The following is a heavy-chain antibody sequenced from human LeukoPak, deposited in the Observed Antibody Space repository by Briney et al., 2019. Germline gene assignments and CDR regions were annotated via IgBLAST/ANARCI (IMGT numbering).Heavy chain of an antibody. D-gene: IGHD6-13*01. V-gene: IGHV3-23*01. CDR2: ITGSGAKT. CDR1: GFSFTNHS. CDR3: AKRGPTAAGTSFDY. Sequence: PGGSLRLSCAASGFSFTNHSMHWVRQAPGRGLVWVSTITGSGAKTYYADSVKGRFTLSRDNSRNTLFLQMNRLRAEDTALYFCAKRGPTAAGTSFDYWGRGTLVTVSS. J-gene: IGHJ4*02.